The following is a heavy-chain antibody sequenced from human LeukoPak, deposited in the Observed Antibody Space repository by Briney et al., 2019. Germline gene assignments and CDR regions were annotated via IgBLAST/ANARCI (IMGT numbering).Heavy chain of an antibody. Sequence: GRSLRLSCAASGLTFSRYAVSWVRQAPGKGLEWVSAISASGGSTYYADSVKGRFTISRDNSKNTLYLQMNSLRVEDTAVYYCAKEVYYFDTSGLYSFAFDIWGQGTMVTVPS. V-gene: IGHV3-23*01. CDR3: AKEVYYFDTSGLYSFAFDI. J-gene: IGHJ3*02. CDR2: ISASGGST. CDR1: GLTFSRYA. D-gene: IGHD3-22*01.